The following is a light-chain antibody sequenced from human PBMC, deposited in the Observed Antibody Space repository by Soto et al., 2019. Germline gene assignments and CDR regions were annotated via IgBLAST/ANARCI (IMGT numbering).Light chain of an antibody. CDR1: QRVRTY. Sequence: EIVLTQSPDTLSLFPGERATLSCRASQRVRTYLAWYQQKPGQAPRLLISNASNRATGIQARFSGSGSGTDFNLTISGLESEDFAIYDCHQGSNWPRTFGGGTKGEI. J-gene: IGKJ4*01. CDR2: NAS. CDR3: HQGSNWPRT. V-gene: IGKV3-11*01.